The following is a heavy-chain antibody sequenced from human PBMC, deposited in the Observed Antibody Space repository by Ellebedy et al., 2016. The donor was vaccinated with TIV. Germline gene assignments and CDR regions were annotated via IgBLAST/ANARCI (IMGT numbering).Heavy chain of an antibody. V-gene: IGHV6-1*01. J-gene: IGHJ6*02. D-gene: IGHD3-10*01. Sequence: LRLSCAISGDSVSTDIGWHWIRQSPSRVLEWLDRTYYRSKWNNDYAVSLKSRITINPDTSKNLFSLQLNSLTPEDTAVYYWSRGGFGSGMGVWGQGTTVTVSS. CDR1: GDSVSTDIG. CDR2: TYYRSKWNN. CDR3: SRGGFGSGMGV.